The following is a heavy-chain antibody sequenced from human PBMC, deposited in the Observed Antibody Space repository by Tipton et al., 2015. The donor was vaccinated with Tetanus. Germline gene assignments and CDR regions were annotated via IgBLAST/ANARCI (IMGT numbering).Heavy chain of an antibody. J-gene: IGHJ6*02. Sequence: LSLTCAVSGFTFSKKAMAWVRQAPGRGLEWVSGISGGGDNTHYAESLKGRFTISRDNSKDRLYLQRNSLRAEDTAVYYCAKGDDYGDYPTFGYYGMDVWGQGTTVTVSS. CDR2: ISGGGDNT. CDR3: AKGDDYGDYPTFGYYGMDV. CDR1: GFTFSKKA. D-gene: IGHD4-17*01. V-gene: IGHV3-23*01.